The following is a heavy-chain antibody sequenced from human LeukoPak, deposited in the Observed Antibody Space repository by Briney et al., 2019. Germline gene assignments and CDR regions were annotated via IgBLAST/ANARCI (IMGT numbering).Heavy chain of an antibody. J-gene: IGHJ4*02. D-gene: IGHD5/OR15-5a*01. CDR3: ARGKRGFYVFDY. Sequence: SQTLSLTCAVYGGSFSGYYWRWIRQPPGKGLEWIGEINHSESTNYNPSLKSRVIISVDTSKNQFSLKLSSVTAADTAVYYCARGKRGFYVFDYWGQGTLVTVSS. CDR2: INHSEST. CDR1: GGSFSGYY. V-gene: IGHV4-34*01.